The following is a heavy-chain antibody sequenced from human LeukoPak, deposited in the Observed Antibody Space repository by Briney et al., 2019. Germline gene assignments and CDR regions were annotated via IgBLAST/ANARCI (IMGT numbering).Heavy chain of an antibody. J-gene: IGHJ4*02. CDR3: ARLNVDTAMVSFDY. V-gene: IGHV1-69*13. CDR1: GYSFTGYY. CDR2: IIPIFGTA. D-gene: IGHD5-18*01. Sequence: SVKVSCKASGYSFTGYYMHWVRQAPGQGLEWMGGIIPIFGTANYAQKFQGRVTITADESTSTAYMELSSLRSEDTAVYYCARLNVDTAMVSFDYWGQGTLVTVSS.